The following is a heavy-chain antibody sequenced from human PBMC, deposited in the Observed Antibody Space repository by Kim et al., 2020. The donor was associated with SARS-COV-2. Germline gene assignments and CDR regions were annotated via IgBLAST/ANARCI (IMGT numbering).Heavy chain of an antibody. CDR3: VKRSYCSSISCYSYFDY. D-gene: IGHD2-2*02. J-gene: IGHJ4*02. Sequence: KDRFTISRDNSKNTLYLQMSSLRAEDTAVYYCVKRSYCSSISCYSYFDYWGQGTLVTVSS. V-gene: IGHV3-64D*06.